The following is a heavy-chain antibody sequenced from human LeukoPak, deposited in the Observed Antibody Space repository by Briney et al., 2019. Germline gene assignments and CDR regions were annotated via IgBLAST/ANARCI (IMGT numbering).Heavy chain of an antibody. J-gene: IGHJ4*02. Sequence: SETLSLTCSPSGHSISSNYYWGWIRQPPGKGLEWVGSISHSGTTYYNPSLKSRLTMSVDTSKNQLSLKLRSVTAADTAIYYCTRGTYYDLWSGYYSDYWGQGTLVAVSS. V-gene: IGHV4-38-2*02. CDR2: ISHSGTT. CDR1: GHSISSNYY. D-gene: IGHD3-3*01. CDR3: TRGTYYDLWSGYYSDY.